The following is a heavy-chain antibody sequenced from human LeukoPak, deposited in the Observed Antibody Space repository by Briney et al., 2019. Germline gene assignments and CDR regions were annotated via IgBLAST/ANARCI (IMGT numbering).Heavy chain of an antibody. D-gene: IGHD3-16*01. J-gene: IGHJ4*02. CDR3: ARVPSTEYYVTSNVGALDS. V-gene: IGHV4-34*01. CDR1: GGSFSGYY. Sequence: SETLSLTCAVYGGSFSGYYWNWIRQPPGKGLEWIGEINHKGNVNYNPSLKSRLTISVDTSKNQFSLKLSSVTAADTAVYYCARVPSTEYYVTSNVGALDSWGPGTLVSVSS. CDR2: INHKGNV.